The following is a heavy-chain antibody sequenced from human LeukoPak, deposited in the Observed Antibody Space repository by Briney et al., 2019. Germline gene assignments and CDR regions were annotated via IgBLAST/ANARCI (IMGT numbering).Heavy chain of an antibody. CDR1: GYSISSGYY. Sequence: SETLSLTCTVSGYSISSGYYWGWIRQPPGKGLEWIGSIYHSGSTYYNPSLKSRVTMSVDTSKNQLSLKLSSVTAADTAVYYCARNYYDTKKPWDWGQGTLVTVSS. J-gene: IGHJ4*02. D-gene: IGHD3-22*01. CDR3: ARNYYDTKKPWD. CDR2: IYHSGST. V-gene: IGHV4-38-2*02.